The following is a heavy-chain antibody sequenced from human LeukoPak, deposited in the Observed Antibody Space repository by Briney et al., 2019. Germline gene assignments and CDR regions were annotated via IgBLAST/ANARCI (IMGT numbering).Heavy chain of an antibody. Sequence: GGSLRLSCAATGFTFSSYSMNWVRQAPGKGLEWVSSISSSSSYIYYADSVKGRFTISRDNAKNSLYLQMNSLRAEDTAVYYCAREPSMVRGLIMFDYWGQGTLVTVSS. V-gene: IGHV3-21*01. D-gene: IGHD3-10*01. CDR1: GFTFSSYS. CDR3: AREPSMVRGLIMFDY. J-gene: IGHJ4*02. CDR2: ISSSSSYI.